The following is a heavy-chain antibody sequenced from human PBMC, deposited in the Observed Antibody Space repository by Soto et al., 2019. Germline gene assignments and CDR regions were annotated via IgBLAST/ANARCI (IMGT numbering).Heavy chain of an antibody. V-gene: IGHV1-8*01. J-gene: IGHJ3*02. D-gene: IGHD3-16*01. CDR2: MNPNSGNT. Sequence: QVQLVQSGAEVKKPGASVKVSCKASGYTFTSYDINWVRQATGQGLEWMGWMNPNSGNTDYAQKFQGRVTMTRNTSISTAYMEMSSLRSEDTAVYYCALANYVDQDGAFDIWGQGTMVTVSS. CDR1: GYTFTSYD. CDR3: ALANYVDQDGAFDI.